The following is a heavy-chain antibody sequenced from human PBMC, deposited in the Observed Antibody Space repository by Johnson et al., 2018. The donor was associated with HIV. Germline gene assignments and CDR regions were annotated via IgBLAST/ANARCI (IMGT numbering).Heavy chain of an antibody. V-gene: IGHV3-11*04. CDR2: ISSSGTTI. CDR1: GFNFSDYY. Sequence: QVQLVESGGGLVKPGGSLRLSCAASGFNFSDYYMSWIRQAPGKGLEWVSYISSSGTTIYYADSVKGRSTIYRDNYKNSLYLQMNSLRAEDTSVYYCARGDRDGYNLRDDAFDIWGQGTMVTVSS. J-gene: IGHJ3*02. D-gene: IGHD5-24*01. CDR3: ARGDRDGYNLRDDAFDI.